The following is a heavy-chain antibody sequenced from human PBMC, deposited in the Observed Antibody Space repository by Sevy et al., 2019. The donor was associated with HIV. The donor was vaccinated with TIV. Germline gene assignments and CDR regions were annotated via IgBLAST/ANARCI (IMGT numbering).Heavy chain of an antibody. CDR3: AKGGSWVTRPDWYFDL. D-gene: IGHD4-17*01. CDR2: ISGSGGST. V-gene: IGHV3-23*01. CDR1: GFTFSSYA. Sequence: GGSLRLSCAASGFTFSSYARSWVRQAPGKGLEWVSAISGSGGSTYYADSVKGRFTISRDNSKNTLYLQMNSLRAEDTAVYYCAKGGSWVTRPDWYFDLWGRGTLVTVSS. J-gene: IGHJ2*01.